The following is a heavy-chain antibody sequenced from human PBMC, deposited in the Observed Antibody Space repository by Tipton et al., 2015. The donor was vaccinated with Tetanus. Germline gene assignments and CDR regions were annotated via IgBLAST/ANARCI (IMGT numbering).Heavy chain of an antibody. CDR2: IYYSGST. D-gene: IGHD3-3*01. V-gene: IGHV4-59*12. CDR3: ARGGLTPYEKDY. Sequence: TLSLTCTVSGDSIINYYWSWIRQPPGKGLEWIGYIYYSGSTNYNPSLKSRVTISVDMSKNQFSLKLSSVTAADTAVYYCARGGLTPYEKDYWGQGTLVTVSS. CDR1: GDSIINYY. J-gene: IGHJ4*02.